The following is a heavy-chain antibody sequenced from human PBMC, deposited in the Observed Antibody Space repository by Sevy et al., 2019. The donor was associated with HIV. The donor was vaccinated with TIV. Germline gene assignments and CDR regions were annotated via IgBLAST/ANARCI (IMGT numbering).Heavy chain of an antibody. D-gene: IGHD3-22*01. Sequence: ASVKVSCKASGYTFTNYYMHWVRQAPGQGLEWMGVINPSGGSTSYAQKFQGRVTMTRDTSTSTVYMELNSLRSEDTAVYYCARVYYYDYSGPGYWGQGTLVTVSP. CDR3: ARVYYYDYSGPGY. CDR2: INPSGGST. V-gene: IGHV1-46*01. J-gene: IGHJ4*02. CDR1: GYTFTNYY.